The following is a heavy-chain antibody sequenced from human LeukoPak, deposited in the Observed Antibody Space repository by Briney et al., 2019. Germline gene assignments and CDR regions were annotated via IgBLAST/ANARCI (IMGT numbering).Heavy chain of an antibody. CDR2: ISSSSIYR. J-gene: IGHJ6*04. Sequence: GGSLRLSCAASGFTFSSYSVNWVRQAPGKGLEWVSSISSSSIYRYYADSVKGRFTISRDNAKNSMYLQMNSLRVEDTAVYYCAELGITMIGGVWGKGTTVTISS. V-gene: IGHV3-21*01. D-gene: IGHD3-10*02. CDR1: GFTFSSYS. CDR3: AELGITMIGGV.